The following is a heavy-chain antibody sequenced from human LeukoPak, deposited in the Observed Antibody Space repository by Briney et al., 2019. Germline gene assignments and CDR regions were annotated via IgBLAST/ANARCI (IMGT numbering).Heavy chain of an antibody. CDR1: GYSISSGYY. CDR3: AREAISSSWISKGQLFY. V-gene: IGHV4-38-2*02. D-gene: IGHD6-13*01. CDR2: IYHSGST. J-gene: IGHJ4*02. Sequence: PSETLSLTCTVSGYSISSGYYWGWIRQPPGKGLEWIGSIYHSGSTYYNPSLKSRVTISVDTSKNQFSLKLSSVTAADTAVYYCAREAISSSWISKGQLFYWGQGTLVTVSS.